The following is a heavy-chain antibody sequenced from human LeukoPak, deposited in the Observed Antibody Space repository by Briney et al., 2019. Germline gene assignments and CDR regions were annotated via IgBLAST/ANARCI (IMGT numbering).Heavy chain of an antibody. CDR2: IYYSGST. CDR3: ARQGIEDYYYYYMDV. V-gene: IGHV4-39*01. CDR1: GGSISSSSYY. J-gene: IGHJ6*03. Sequence: SETLSLTCTVSGGSISSSSYYWGWIRQPPGRGLEWIGSIYYSGSTYYNPSLKSRVTISVDTSKNQFSLKLSSVTAADTAVYYCARQGIEDYYYYYMDVWGKGTTVTISS.